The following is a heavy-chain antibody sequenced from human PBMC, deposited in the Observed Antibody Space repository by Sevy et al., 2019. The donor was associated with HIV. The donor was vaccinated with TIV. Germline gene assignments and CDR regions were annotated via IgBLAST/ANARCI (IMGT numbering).Heavy chain of an antibody. Sequence: GESLKISCKGSGYSFTSHWIGWVRHMPGKGLEWMGIIYPDDSDTRYSPSFQGQVTFSADKSISTAYLQWSSLKASDTAMYYCATSRSGYFDSSGYYIYWGHGTLVTVSS. V-gene: IGHV5-51*01. D-gene: IGHD3-22*01. CDR2: IYPDDSDT. J-gene: IGHJ4*01. CDR3: ATSRSGYFDSSGYYIY. CDR1: GYSFTSHW.